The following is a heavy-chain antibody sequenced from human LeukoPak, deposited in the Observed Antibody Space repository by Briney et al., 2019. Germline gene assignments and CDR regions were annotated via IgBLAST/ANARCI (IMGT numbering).Heavy chain of an antibody. CDR3: AKDEVTSGGGLDY. CDR2: IYSGGIT. V-gene: IGHV3-53*01. Sequence: GGSLRLSCAASGFTVSSKFMHWVRQAPGKGLEWVSVIYSGGITYYADSVKGRFTVSRDNTRNTMYLHMNSLKVEDTAVYYCAKDEVTSGGGLDYWGQGTLVTVSS. J-gene: IGHJ4*02. D-gene: IGHD3-16*01. CDR1: GFTVSSKF.